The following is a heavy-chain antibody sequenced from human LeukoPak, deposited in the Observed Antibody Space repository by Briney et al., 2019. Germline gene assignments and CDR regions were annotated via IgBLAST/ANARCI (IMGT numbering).Heavy chain of an antibody. D-gene: IGHD6-6*01. CDR1: GFSLSAYN. Sequence: GGSLRLSCEGSGFSLSAYNMNWVRQAPGKGLESVSYISSSSATIFYADSVKGRFTISRDNAKNSLYLQMNSLRPEDTAVYFCARDRRVSGLYYYYMDVWGKGTTVTVSS. CDR2: ISSSSATI. CDR3: ARDRRVSGLYYYYMDV. J-gene: IGHJ6*03. V-gene: IGHV3-48*01.